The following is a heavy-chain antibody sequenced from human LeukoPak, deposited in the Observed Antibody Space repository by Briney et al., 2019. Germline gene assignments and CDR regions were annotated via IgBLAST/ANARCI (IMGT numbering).Heavy chain of an antibody. V-gene: IGHV4-59*01. CDR1: GGSISSYY. CDR2: IYYTGST. J-gene: IGHJ5*02. Sequence: SGTLSLTCIVSGGSISSYYWSWIRQPPGKGLEWIGYIYYTGSTNYNPSLKSRVTISVDTSKNQFSLKLSSVTAADMAVYYCARDAYSSSEVDWFDPWGQGTLVTVSS. CDR3: ARDAYSSSEVDWFDP. D-gene: IGHD6-13*01.